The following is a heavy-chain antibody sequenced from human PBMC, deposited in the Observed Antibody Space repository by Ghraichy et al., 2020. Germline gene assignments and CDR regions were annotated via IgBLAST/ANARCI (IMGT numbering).Heavy chain of an antibody. CDR3: ARDQGTWGYGYHFDY. V-gene: IGHV3-30*03. CDR1: GFAFSSYG. CDR2: ISYDGSNK. J-gene: IGHJ4*02. D-gene: IGHD5-18*01. Sequence: GGSLRLSCAASGFAFSSYGMHWVRRAPGKGLEWVTVISYDGSNKYYADSVKGRFTISRDNSKNTLYLQMNSLGTEDTAVYYCARDQGTWGYGYHFDYWGQGTLVTVSS.